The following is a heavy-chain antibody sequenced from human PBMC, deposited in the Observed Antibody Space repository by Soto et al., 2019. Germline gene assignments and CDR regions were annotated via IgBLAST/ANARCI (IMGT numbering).Heavy chain of an antibody. CDR1: GGSISSYY. J-gene: IGHJ4*02. Sequence: SETLSLTCTVSGGSISSYYWSWIRQPPGKGLEWIGYIYYSGSTNYNPSLKSRFTISVDTSKNQFSLKMRSVTASAPAVFYGARDPSPGSSSTCYIPALEYGCPGTLVKVST. CDR2: IYYSGST. V-gene: IGHV4-59*01. CDR3: ARDPSPGSSSTCYIPALEY. D-gene: IGHD2-2*02.